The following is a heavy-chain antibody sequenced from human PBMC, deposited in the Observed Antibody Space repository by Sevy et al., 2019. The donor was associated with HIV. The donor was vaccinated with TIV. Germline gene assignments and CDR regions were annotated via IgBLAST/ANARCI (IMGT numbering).Heavy chain of an antibody. J-gene: IGHJ4*02. Sequence: ASVKVSCKTSGYTFRNYRITWVRQAPGQGLQWVGWISTYNGDTSYAQQLQGRVTMTTETSTSTAYMELRSLRSDDTAVYYCARGGHYIDSWGQGTLVTVSS. CDR1: GYTFRNYR. CDR2: ISTYNGDT. D-gene: IGHD2-15*01. CDR3: ARGGHYIDS. V-gene: IGHV1-18*01.